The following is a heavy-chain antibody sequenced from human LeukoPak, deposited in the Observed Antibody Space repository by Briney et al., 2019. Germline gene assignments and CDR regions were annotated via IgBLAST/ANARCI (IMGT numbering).Heavy chain of an antibody. CDR1: GYTFTDYY. CDR2: VNPHNDGT. J-gene: IGHJ3*02. D-gene: IGHD3-10*01. Sequence: ASVKVSCKASGYTFTDYYMHWVRQAPGQGLEYMGWVNPHNDGTKYPQMFQGRVTMTRDTSISTIYMEMSRLRSDDTAVYYCARGSMVRGVIDVFDIWGQGTMVTVSS. CDR3: ARGSMVRGVIDVFDI. V-gene: IGHV1-2*02.